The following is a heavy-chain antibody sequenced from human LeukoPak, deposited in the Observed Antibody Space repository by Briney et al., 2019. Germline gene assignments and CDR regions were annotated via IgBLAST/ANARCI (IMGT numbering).Heavy chain of an antibody. J-gene: IGHJ5*02. V-gene: IGHV4-34*01. Sequence: ETLSLTCAVYGGSFSGYYWSWIRQPPGKGLEWIGEINHSGSTNYNPSLKSRVTISVDTSKNQFSLKLSSVTAADTAVYYCARARIVGARATSGRCSFNWFDPWGQGTLVTVSS. D-gene: IGHD1-26*01. CDR3: ARARIVGARATSGRCSFNWFDP. CDR2: INHSGST. CDR1: GGSFSGYY.